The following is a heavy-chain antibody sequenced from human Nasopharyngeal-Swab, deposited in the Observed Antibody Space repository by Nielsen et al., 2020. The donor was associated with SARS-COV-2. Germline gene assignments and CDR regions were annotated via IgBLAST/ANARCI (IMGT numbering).Heavy chain of an antibody. CDR3: ARTHLYCSGGSCYPDTFDY. J-gene: IGHJ4*02. D-gene: IGHD2-15*01. V-gene: IGHV4-34*01. Sequence: GSLRLSCAVYGGSFSGYYWSWIRQPPGKGLEWIGEINHSGSTNYNPSLKSRVTISVDTSKNQFSLKLSSVTAADTAVYYCARTHLYCSGGSCYPDTFDYWGQGTLVTVSS. CDR2: INHSGST. CDR1: GGSFSGYY.